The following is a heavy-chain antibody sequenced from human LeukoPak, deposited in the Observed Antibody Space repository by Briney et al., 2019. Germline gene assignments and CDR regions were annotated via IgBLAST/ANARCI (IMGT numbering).Heavy chain of an antibody. CDR2: ISGSGGST. J-gene: IGHJ4*02. V-gene: IGHV3-23*01. CDR1: GFTFSSYG. CDR3: AKDTGSSGWYYYFDY. D-gene: IGHD6-19*01. Sequence: GGSLRLSCAASGFTFSSYGMHWVRQAPGKGLEWVSAISGSGGSTYYADSVKGRFTISRDNSKNTLYLQMNSLRAEDTAVYYCAKDTGSSGWYYYFDYWGQGTLVTVSS.